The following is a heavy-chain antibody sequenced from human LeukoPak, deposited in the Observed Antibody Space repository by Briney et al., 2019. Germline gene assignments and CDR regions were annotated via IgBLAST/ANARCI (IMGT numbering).Heavy chain of an antibody. D-gene: IGHD6-13*01. CDR1: GFTFSSYA. J-gene: IGHJ3*02. V-gene: IGHV3-64*01. CDR2: ISSNGGST. CDR3: ARAMIGRGYSSSWTPNDAFDI. Sequence: SGGSPRLSCAASGFTFSSYAMHWVRQAPGKGLEYVSAISSNGGSTYYANSVKGRFTISRDNSKNTLYLQMGSLRAEDMAVYYCARAMIGRGYSSSWTPNDAFDIWGQGTMVTVSS.